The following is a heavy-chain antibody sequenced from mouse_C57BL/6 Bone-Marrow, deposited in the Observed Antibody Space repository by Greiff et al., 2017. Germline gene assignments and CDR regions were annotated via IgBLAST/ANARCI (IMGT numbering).Heavy chain of an antibody. CDR1: GFTFSDYG. J-gene: IGHJ4*01. CDR3: ARRGLLAMDY. Sequence: VQLKESGGGLVQPGGSLKLSCAASGFTFSDYGMAWVRQAPRKGPEWVAFISNLAYSIYYADTVTGRFTISRENAKNTLYLEMSSLRSEDTAMYYCARRGLLAMDYWGQGTSVTVSS. V-gene: IGHV5-15*01. CDR2: ISNLAYSI. D-gene: IGHD6-1*01.